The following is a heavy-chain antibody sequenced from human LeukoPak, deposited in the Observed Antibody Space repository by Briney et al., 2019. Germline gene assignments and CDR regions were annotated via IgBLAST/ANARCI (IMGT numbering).Heavy chain of an antibody. V-gene: IGHV4-38-2*02. CDR2: IYHSGST. Sequence: SSETLSLTCAVSGYSISSGYYWGWLRQPPGKGLEWIGSIYHSGSTYYNPSLKSRVTISVDTSKNQFSLKLSSVTAADTAVYYCAREILLAAADYYFDYWGQGTLVTVSS. CDR1: GYSISSGYY. D-gene: IGHD6-13*01. J-gene: IGHJ4*02. CDR3: AREILLAAADYYFDY.